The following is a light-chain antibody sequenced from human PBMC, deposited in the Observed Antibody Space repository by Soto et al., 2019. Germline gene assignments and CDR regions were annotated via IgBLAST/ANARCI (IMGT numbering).Light chain of an antibody. CDR2: SNN. CDR3: AVWDDSLNGLWV. J-gene: IGLJ3*02. V-gene: IGLV1-44*01. Sequence: LTQPPSASGTPGQKVTIVCSGRTSNIGSNSVNWYQQLPGTAPKLLIYSNNQRPSGVPDRFSGSKSGTSASLAISGLQSDDEADYYCAVWDDSLNGLWVFGGGTKLTVL. CDR1: TSNIGSNS.